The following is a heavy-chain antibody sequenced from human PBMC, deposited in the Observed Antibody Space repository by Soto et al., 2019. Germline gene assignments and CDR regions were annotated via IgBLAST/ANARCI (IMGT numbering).Heavy chain of an antibody. Sequence: QVQLVQSWAEVKKSGSSVKVSCTASGGSLRNSVISWVRQAPAQRLEWMGGVIPILGTANYAQKFQGRVTMTADEATRTAYMALSSLSPDDTAVYYCARLGHPGHWGPGTRVIVSS. J-gene: IGHJ4*02. CDR1: GGSLRNSV. CDR2: VIPILGTA. CDR3: ARLGHPGH. V-gene: IGHV1-69*01.